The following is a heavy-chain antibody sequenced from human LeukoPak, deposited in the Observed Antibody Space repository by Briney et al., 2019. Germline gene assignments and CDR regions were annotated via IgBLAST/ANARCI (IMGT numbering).Heavy chain of an antibody. V-gene: IGHV1-46*01. Sequence: ASVKVSCKASGYTFTSYYMHWVRQAPGQGLEWMGIINPSGGSTSYAQKFQGRVTMTRDMSTSTVYMELSSLRSEDTAVYYCARESVPQYSGSLVFDYWGQGTLVTVSS. CDR3: ARESVPQYSGSLVFDY. CDR1: GYTFTSYY. D-gene: IGHD1-26*01. J-gene: IGHJ4*02. CDR2: INPSGGST.